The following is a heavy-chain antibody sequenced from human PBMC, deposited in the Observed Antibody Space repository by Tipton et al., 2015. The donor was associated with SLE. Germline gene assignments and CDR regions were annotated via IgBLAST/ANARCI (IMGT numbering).Heavy chain of an antibody. CDR3: ARGRGPLDY. CDR1: GGSISSSSYY. V-gene: IGHV4-39*07. Sequence: LRLSCTVSGGSISSSSYYWGWIRQPPGKGLEWIGSIYYSGSTYYNPSLKSRVTISVDTSKNQFSLKLSSVTAADTAVYYCARGRGPLDYWGQGTLVTVSS. CDR2: IYYSGST. D-gene: IGHD2-15*01. J-gene: IGHJ4*02.